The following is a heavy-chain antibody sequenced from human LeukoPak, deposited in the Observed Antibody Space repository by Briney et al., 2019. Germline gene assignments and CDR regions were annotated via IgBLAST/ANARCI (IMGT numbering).Heavy chain of an antibody. D-gene: IGHD6-13*01. V-gene: IGHV4-38-2*01. CDR1: GYSISSGYY. CDR2: IYHSGST. J-gene: IGHJ5*02. Sequence: PSETLSLTCAVSGYSISSGYYWGWIRQPPGKGLEWIGSIYHSGSTYYNPSLKSRVTISVDTSKNQFSLKLSSVTAADTAVYYCARQRGGTGHSSSWSPNWFDPWGQGTLVTVSS. CDR3: ARQRGGTGHSSSWSPNWFDP.